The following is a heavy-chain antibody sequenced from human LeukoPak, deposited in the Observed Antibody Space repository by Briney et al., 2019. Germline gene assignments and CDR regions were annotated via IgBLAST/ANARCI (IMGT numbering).Heavy chain of an antibody. CDR2: INHSGST. CDR1: GGSISSYY. D-gene: IGHD2-8*01. CDR3: ARVEFVVLMVYAIRYNWFDP. V-gene: IGHV4-34*01. Sequence: SETLSLTCTVAGGSISSYYGSWIRQPPGKGLEWIGEINHSGSTNYNPSLKSRVTISVDTSKNQFSLKLSSVTAADTAVYYCARVEFVVLMVYAIRYNWFDPWGQGTLVTVSS. J-gene: IGHJ5*02.